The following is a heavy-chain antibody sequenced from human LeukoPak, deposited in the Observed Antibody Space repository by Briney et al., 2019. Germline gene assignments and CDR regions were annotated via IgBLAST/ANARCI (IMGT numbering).Heavy chain of an antibody. V-gene: IGHV3-7*01. D-gene: IGHD4-17*01. CDR3: ACLRGPSDY. CDR1: GFTFSSYW. CDR2: IKQDGSEK. J-gene: IGHJ4*02. Sequence: PGGSLRLSCAASGFTFSSYWMSWVRQAPGKGLEWVANIKQDGSEKNYVDSVKGRFTISRDNTKNSLYLQMDSLTADDTAVYFCACLRGPSDYWGQGTLVTVSS.